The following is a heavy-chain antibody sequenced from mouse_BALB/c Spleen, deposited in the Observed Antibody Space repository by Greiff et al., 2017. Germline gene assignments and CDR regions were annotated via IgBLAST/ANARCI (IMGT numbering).Heavy chain of an antibody. J-gene: IGHJ2*01. CDR3: ARGPNYYGSSYYFDY. Sequence: EVKVEESGGGLVKPGGSLKLSCAASGFTFSSYAMSWVRQTPEKRLEWVASISSGGSTYYPDSVKGRFTISRDNARNILYLQMSSLRSEDKAMYYCARGPNYYGSSYYFDYWGQGTTLTVSS. CDR1: GFTFSSYA. V-gene: IGHV5-6-5*01. CDR2: ISSGGST. D-gene: IGHD1-1*01.